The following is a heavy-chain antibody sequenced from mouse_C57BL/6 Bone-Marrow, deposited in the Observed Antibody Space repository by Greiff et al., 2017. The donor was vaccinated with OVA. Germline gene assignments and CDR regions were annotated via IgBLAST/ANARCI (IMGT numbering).Heavy chain of an antibody. CDR2: IDPSDSYT. J-gene: IGHJ4*01. V-gene: IGHV1-50*01. Sequence: VQLQQPGAELVKPGASVKLSCKASGYTFTSYWMQWVKQRPGQGLEWIGEIDPSDSYTNYHQKFKGKATLTGDTSSSTAYMQLSSLTSEDSAVYYCARGGLYYAMDYWGQGTSVTVSS. CDR3: ARGGLYYAMDY. CDR1: GYTFTSYW.